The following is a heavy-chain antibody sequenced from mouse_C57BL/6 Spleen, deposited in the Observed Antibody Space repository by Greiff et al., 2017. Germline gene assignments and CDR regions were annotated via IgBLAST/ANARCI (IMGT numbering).Heavy chain of an antibody. D-gene: IGHD2-4*01. CDR3: ARYDYDEGAY. Sequence: EVKLVESGGGLVKPGGSLKLSCAASGFTFSDYGMHWVRQAPEKGLEWVAYISSGSSTIYYAATVKGRFTISRDNAKNTLFLQMTSLRSEDTAMYYCARYDYDEGAYWGQGTTLTVSS. CDR1: GFTFSDYG. V-gene: IGHV5-17*01. CDR2: ISSGSSTI. J-gene: IGHJ2*01.